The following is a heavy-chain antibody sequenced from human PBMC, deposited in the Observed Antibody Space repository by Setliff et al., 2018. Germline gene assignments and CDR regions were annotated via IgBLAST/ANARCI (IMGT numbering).Heavy chain of an antibody. Sequence: PSESLSLTCLVCVGSTSTYYWSWIRQPPGKGLEWLGYISDSGYTNYNPALKSRVTMSVDTSKNEVSLKLSSVTAAGTAVYYCARKDGSIIYREFFDYWGQGALVTVSS. CDR1: VGSTSTYY. J-gene: IGHJ4*02. D-gene: IGHD3-10*01. CDR3: ARKDGSIIYREFFDY. CDR2: ISDSGYT. V-gene: IGHV4-59*01.